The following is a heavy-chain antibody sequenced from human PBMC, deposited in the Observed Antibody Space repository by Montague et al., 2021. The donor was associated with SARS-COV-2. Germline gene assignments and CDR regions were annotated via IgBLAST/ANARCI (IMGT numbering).Heavy chain of an antibody. CDR3: AHSYGDYLFDY. V-gene: IGHV2-5*02. D-gene: IGHD4-17*01. CDR1: GFSLSTSGVG. J-gene: IGHJ4*02. CDR2: IYWDDDK. Sequence: PALVKPTQTLTLTCTFSGFSLSTSGVGVGWIRQPPGKALEWLALIYWDDDKPYSPSLKSRLTITEDTSKNQVVLTMTNVDPVDTATYYCAHSYGDYLFDYWGQGTLVTVSS.